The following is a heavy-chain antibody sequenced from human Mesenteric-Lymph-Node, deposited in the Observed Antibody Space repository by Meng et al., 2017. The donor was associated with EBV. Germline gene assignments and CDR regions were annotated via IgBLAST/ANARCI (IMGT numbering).Heavy chain of an antibody. CDR1: GGSVSSTSYY. Sequence: QGQLHERGPRLVKPSETLSLSCTVAGGSVSSTSYYWSWIRQPPGKRLEWIGYVYYSGSTNYNPSLKSRVTISVDTSKNQFSLNLYSVTAADTAVYYCARENPARGNWFDPWGQGALVTVSS. D-gene: IGHD3-10*01. V-gene: IGHV4-61*01. J-gene: IGHJ5*02. CDR3: ARENPARGNWFDP. CDR2: VYYSGST.